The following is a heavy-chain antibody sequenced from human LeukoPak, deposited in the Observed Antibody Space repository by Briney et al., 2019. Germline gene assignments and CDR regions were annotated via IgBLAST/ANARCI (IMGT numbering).Heavy chain of an antibody. CDR1: GGSFSGYY. J-gene: IGHJ4*02. D-gene: IGHD2-8*01. CDR2: INHSGST. CDR3: ARDRPICTNGVCYVSSSWYEE. V-gene: IGHV4-34*01. Sequence: SETLSLTCAVYGGSFSGYYWSWIRQPPGKGLEWIGEINHSGSTNYNPSLKSRVTISVDTSKNQFSLKLSSVTAADTAVYYCARDRPICTNGVCYVSSSWYEEWGQGTLVTVSS.